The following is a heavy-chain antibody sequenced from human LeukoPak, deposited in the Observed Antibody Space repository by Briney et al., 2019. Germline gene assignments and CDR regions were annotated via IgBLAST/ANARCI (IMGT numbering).Heavy chain of an antibody. CDR1: GGSFNTYY. Sequence: SETLSLTCAVYGGSFNTYYWSWIRQPPGKGLEWIGEINHSGSTNYNPSLKSRVTISADKSKNQVSLKLSSVTAADTAVYYCARQVYYYHYYMDVWGKGTTVTVSS. CDR2: INHSGST. J-gene: IGHJ6*03. CDR3: ARQVYYYHYYMDV. V-gene: IGHV4-34*01.